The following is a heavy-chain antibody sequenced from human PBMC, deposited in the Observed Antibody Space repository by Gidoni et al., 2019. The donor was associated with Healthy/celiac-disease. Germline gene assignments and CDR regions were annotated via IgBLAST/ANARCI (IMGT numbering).Heavy chain of an antibody. Sequence: QLQLQESGPGLVKPSETLSLTCTVSGGSISSSSYYWGWIRQPPGKGLEWIGSIYYSGSTYYNPSLKSRVTISVDTSKNQFSLKLSSVTAADTAVYYCARLDSTAMVPASYYYGMDVWGQGTTVTVSS. J-gene: IGHJ6*02. CDR2: IYYSGST. D-gene: IGHD5-18*01. CDR1: GGSISSSSYY. CDR3: ARLDSTAMVPASYYYGMDV. V-gene: IGHV4-39*01.